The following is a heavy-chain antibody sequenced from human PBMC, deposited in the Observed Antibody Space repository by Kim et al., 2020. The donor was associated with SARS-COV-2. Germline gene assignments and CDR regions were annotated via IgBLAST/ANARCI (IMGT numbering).Heavy chain of an antibody. CDR1: GFTFGDYA. Sequence: GGSLRLSCTASGFTFGDYAMSWFRQAPGKGLEWVGFIRSKAYGGTTEYAASVKCRFTISRDENKSIAYLQMNSLKTEDTAVYYCTREGEGISRRYDSIVPPPMSDYWGQGTLVTVSS. CDR2: IRSKAYGGTT. D-gene: IGHD3-22*01. V-gene: IGHV3-49*03. CDR3: TREGEGISRRYDSIVPPPMSDY. J-gene: IGHJ4*02.